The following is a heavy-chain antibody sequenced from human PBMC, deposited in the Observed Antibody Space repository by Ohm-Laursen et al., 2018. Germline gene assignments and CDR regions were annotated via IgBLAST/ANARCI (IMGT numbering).Heavy chain of an antibody. V-gene: IGHV3-48*04. J-gene: IGHJ3*02. CDR1: GFTFSNYG. CDR3: ARDTPRGSYGSSAFDI. Sequence: SLRLSCTASGFTFSNYGMNWVRQAPGKGLEWVSYISGKSSTKYYADSVKGRFTISRDNAKDSLYLQMNSLRAEDTAVYYCARDTPRGSYGSSAFDIWGQGTMVTVSS. D-gene: IGHD1-26*01. CDR2: ISGKSSTK.